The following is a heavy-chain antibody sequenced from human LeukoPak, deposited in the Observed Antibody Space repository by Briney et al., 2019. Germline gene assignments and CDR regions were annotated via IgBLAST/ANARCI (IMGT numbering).Heavy chain of an antibody. CDR3: ARDSRITMVRGVIITGEIWIDY. CDR2: IYNSGSTSYHSGNT. J-gene: IGHJ4*02. Sequence: SETLSLTCTVSVDSITSSYWSWIRQPPGKGLEWIGCIYNSGSTSYHSGNTKFNPSLKSRVTLSVDTSKNQFSLKLTSVTAADTAVYYCARDSRITMVRGVIITGEIWIDYWGQGTLVTVSS. V-gene: IGHV4-59*01. CDR1: VDSITSSY. D-gene: IGHD3-10*01.